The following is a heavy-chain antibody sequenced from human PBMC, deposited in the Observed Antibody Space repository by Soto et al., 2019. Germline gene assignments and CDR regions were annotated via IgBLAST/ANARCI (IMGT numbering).Heavy chain of an antibody. D-gene: IGHD2-8*01. V-gene: IGHV1-18*01. CDR2: ISVYNGNT. J-gene: IGHJ6*02. CDR3: ARDKDYCTDGVCYYYYYYGMDV. Sequence: ASVKVSCKASGYTFTNYGISWVRQAPGQGLGWMGWISVYNGNTNYAQKVQGRVTMTTDTSTSTAYMELRSLRSDDTAVYYCARDKDYCTDGVCYYYYYYGMDVWGQGTTVTVSS. CDR1: GYTFTNYG.